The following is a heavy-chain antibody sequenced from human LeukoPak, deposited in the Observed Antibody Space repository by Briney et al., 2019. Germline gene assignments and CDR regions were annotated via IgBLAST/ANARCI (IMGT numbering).Heavy chain of an antibody. CDR2: IYYSGST. CDR3: ARGRSYEGLNWFDP. CDR1: GGSISCYY. Sequence: SETLSLTCTVSGGSISCYYWSWIRQPPGKGLEWIGYIYYSGSTNYNPSLKSRVTISVDTSKNQFSLKLSSVTAADTAVYYCARGRSYEGLNWFDPWGQGTLVTVSS. D-gene: IGHD5-18*01. J-gene: IGHJ5*02. V-gene: IGHV4-59*01.